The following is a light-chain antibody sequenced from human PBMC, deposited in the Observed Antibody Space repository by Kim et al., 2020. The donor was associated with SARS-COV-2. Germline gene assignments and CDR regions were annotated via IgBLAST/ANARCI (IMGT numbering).Light chain of an antibody. Sequence: SVSPGQTASITCSGVKLGDKYACWYQQKPGQSPGLVIYQDSKRPSGIPERFSGSNSGNTATLTISGTQAMDEADYYCQAWDSSTAVFGGGTQLTVL. J-gene: IGLJ3*02. CDR2: QDS. V-gene: IGLV3-1*01. CDR3: QAWDSSTAV. CDR1: KLGDKY.